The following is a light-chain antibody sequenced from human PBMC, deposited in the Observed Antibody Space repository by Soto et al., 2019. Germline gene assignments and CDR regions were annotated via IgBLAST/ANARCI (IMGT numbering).Light chain of an antibody. CDR1: SSDIGGYNY. CDR2: AVS. V-gene: IGLV2-14*01. J-gene: IGLJ2*01. Sequence: QSALTQPASVSGSPGQSITISCTGTSSDIGGYNYVSWYQQHPGKAPKLLIYAVSNRPSGVSDRFSGSKSGNTASLTISGLQAEDEADYCCSSYTGSNPVVFGGGTKLTVL. CDR3: SSYTGSNPVV.